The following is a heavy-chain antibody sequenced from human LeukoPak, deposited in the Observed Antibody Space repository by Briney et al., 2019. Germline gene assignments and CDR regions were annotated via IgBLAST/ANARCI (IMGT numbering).Heavy chain of an antibody. D-gene: IGHD5-18*01. Sequence: GASVTVSCKASGYTFTGYYMHWVRQAPGQGLEWMGRIIPILGIANYAQKFQGRVTITADKSTSTAYMELSSLRSEDTAVYYCARDPDTAMVIGDYYGMDVWGQGTTVTVSS. CDR2: IIPILGIA. CDR3: ARDPDTAMVIGDYYGMDV. J-gene: IGHJ6*02. CDR1: GYTFTGYY. V-gene: IGHV1-69*04.